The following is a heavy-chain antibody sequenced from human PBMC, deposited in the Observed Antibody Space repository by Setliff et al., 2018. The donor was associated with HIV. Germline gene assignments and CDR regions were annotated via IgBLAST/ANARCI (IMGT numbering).Heavy chain of an antibody. V-gene: IGHV1-69*13. D-gene: IGHD2-2*01. CDR3: ARGPPIVVVPAALLTFDY. J-gene: IGHJ4*02. Sequence: GASVKVSCKASGGTFSSYAISWVRQAPGQGLEWMGGIIPIFGTANYAQKFQGRVTITADESTSTAYMELSSLRSDDTAVYYCARGPPIVVVPAALLTFDYWGQGTLVTVSS. CDR2: IIPIFGTA. CDR1: GGTFSSYA.